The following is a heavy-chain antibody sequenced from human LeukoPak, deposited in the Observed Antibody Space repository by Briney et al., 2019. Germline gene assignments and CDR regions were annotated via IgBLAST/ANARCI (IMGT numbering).Heavy chain of an antibody. J-gene: IGHJ5*02. Sequence: SETLSLTCTVSVYSISSGYYWGWIRQPPGKGLEWIGSIYHSGSTYYNPSLKSRVTISVDTSKNQYSLKLTSVTAADTAVYYCARSAATGTHNWFDPWGQGTLVTVSS. CDR3: ARSAATGTHNWFDP. D-gene: IGHD6-13*01. CDR2: IYHSGST. V-gene: IGHV4-38-2*02. CDR1: VYSISSGYY.